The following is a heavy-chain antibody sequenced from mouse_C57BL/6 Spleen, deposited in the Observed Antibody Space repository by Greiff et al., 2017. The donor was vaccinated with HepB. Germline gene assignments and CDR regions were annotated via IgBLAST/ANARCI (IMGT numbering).Heavy chain of an antibody. J-gene: IGHJ3*01. Sequence: VQVVESDAELVKPGASVKISCKVSGYTFTDHTIHWMKQRPEQGLEWIGYIYPRDGSTKYNEKFKGKATLTADKSSSTAYMQLNSLTSEDSAVYFCAISLMVKGAWFAYWGQGTLVTVSA. CDR2: IYPRDGST. V-gene: IGHV1-78*01. D-gene: IGHD2-2*01. CDR1: GYTFTDHT. CDR3: AISLMVKGAWFAY.